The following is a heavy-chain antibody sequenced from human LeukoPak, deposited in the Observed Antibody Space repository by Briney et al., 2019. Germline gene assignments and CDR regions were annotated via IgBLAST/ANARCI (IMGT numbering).Heavy chain of an antibody. CDR1: GFTFSSYA. J-gene: IGHJ4*02. V-gene: IGHV3-23*01. CDR2: FSGSGGST. CDR3: ARGGESYYDSSGYYYFDY. Sequence: GGSLRLSCAASGFTFSSYAMSWVRQAPGKGLEWVSTFSGSGGSTYYANSVKGRFTISRDNAKNSLYLQMNSLRAEDTAVYYCARGGESYYDSSGYYYFDYWGQGTLVTVSS. D-gene: IGHD3-22*01.